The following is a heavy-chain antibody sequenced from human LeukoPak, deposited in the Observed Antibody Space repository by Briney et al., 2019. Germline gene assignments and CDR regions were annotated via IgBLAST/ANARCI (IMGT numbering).Heavy chain of an antibody. V-gene: IGHV4-59*08. CDR2: GHYSGTT. Sequence: PSETLSLTCTVSGVSINSHYWSWIRQSPGKGLEWIAYGHYSGTTNYNPSLKSRVTISVDTSKNQFSLKLTSVSAADTATYYCARHGTGTGYPLDYWGLGTLVTVSS. D-gene: IGHD3/OR15-3a*01. CDR3: ARHGTGTGYPLDY. J-gene: IGHJ4*02. CDR1: GVSINSHY.